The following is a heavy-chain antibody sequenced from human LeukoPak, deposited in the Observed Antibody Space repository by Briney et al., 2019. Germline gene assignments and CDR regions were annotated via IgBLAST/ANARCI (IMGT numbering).Heavy chain of an antibody. J-gene: IGHJ4*02. D-gene: IGHD3-22*01. CDR2: IYYSGST. V-gene: IGHV4-59*01. CDR1: GGSISSYY. CDR3: ARGGHYYDSSGYPFDY. Sequence: SETLSLTCTVSGGSISSYYWSWIRQPPGKGLEWIGYIYYSGSTNYNPSLKSRVTISVDTSKNQFSLKLSSVPAADTAVYYCARGGHYYDSSGYPFDYWGQGTLVTVSS.